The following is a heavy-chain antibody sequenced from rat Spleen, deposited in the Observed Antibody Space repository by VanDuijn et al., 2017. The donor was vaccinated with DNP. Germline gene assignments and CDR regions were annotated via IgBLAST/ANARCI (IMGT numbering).Heavy chain of an antibody. Sequence: EVQLVESGGGLVQPGRSLKLSCAASGFTFSDYYMAWVRQAPTKGLEWVAYIGSDGYAPYYGDSVKGRFTISRDNAKSTLYLQMNSLRSEDMATYYCAKDRQGGYAMDAWGQGTSVTVSS. J-gene: IGHJ4*01. CDR2: IGSDGYAP. CDR1: GFTFSDYY. V-gene: IGHV5-20*01. CDR3: AKDRQGGYAMDA.